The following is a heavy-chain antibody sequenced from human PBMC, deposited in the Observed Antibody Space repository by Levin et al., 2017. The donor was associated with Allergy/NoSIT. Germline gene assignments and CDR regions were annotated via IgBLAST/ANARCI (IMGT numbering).Heavy chain of an antibody. CDR3: ARIPGASWHKTTRTELAP. J-gene: IGHJ5*02. CDR1: GYTFTGYY. Sequence: GESLKISCKASGYTFTGYYMHWVRQAPGQGLEWMGWINPDSGATNYAQNFQGRVTMTRDTSITTAYMELNRLTSDDTAVYYCARIPGASWHKTTRTELAPWGQGTLVTVSS. CDR2: INPDSGAT. D-gene: IGHD2-2*01. V-gene: IGHV1-2*02.